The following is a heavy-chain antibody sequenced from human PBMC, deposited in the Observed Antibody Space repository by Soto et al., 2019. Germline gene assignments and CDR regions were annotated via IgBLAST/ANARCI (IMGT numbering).Heavy chain of an antibody. J-gene: IGHJ5*02. CDR2: MNPNSGNT. Sequence: ASVKVSCKASGYTFTRYAMHWVRQATGQRLEWMGWMNPNSGNTGYAQKFQGRVTMTRNTSISTAYMELSSLRSEDTAFYYFARVSRLRTPDTWVQGTMVTDSS. V-gene: IGHV1-8*01. CDR1: GYTFTRYA. D-gene: IGHD4-17*01. CDR3: ARVSRLRTPDT.